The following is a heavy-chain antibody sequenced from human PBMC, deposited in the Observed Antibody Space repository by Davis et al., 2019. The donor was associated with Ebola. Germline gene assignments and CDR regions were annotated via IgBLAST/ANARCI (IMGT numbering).Heavy chain of an antibody. V-gene: IGHV3-23*01. CDR3: AKARSSWTPFDY. D-gene: IGHD6-13*01. Sequence: GESLKISCAASGFIFNNYAMTWVRQAPGRGLEWVSTTSSGCSTTYYADSVKGRFTISRDNYKNTLYLQMNSRRVDDTAVYYCAKARSSWTPFDYLGQGTLVTVSS. CDR1: GFIFNNYA. CDR2: TSSGCSTT. J-gene: IGHJ4*02.